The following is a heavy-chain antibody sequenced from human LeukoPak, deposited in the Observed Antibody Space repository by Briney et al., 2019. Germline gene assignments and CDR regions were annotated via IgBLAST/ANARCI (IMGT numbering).Heavy chain of an antibody. J-gene: IGHJ4*02. D-gene: IGHD5-24*01. V-gene: IGHV1-46*03. CDR2: INPSGGST. Sequence: ASVKVSCKASGYTFTSYYMHWVRQAPGQGLEWMGTINPSGGSTSYAQKFQGRVTMTRDTSTSTVYMELSSLRSEDTAVYYCASFISGDSDGYPLAGSYWGQGTLVTVSS. CDR1: GYTFTSYY. CDR3: ASFISGDSDGYPLAGSY.